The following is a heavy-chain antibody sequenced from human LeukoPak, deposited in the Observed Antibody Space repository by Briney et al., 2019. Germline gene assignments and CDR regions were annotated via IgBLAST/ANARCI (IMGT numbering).Heavy chain of an antibody. CDR3: ARHSAYYDIRRGGYYYYYMDV. V-gene: IGHV4-34*01. D-gene: IGHD3-9*01. CDR2: INHSGST. Sequence: SETLSLTCAVYGGSFSGYYWSWIRQPPGKGLEWIGEINHSGSTNYNPSLKSRVTISVDTSKNQFSLKLSSVTAADTAVYYCARHSAYYDIRRGGYYYYYMDVWGKGTTVTISS. CDR1: GGSFSGYY. J-gene: IGHJ6*03.